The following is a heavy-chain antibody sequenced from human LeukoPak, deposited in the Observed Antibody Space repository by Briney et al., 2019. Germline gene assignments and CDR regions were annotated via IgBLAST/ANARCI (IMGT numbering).Heavy chain of an antibody. CDR1: GFTFSNYG. CDR2: IRFDGTNK. CDR3: AKDGKRIAMIGVVRRGHYLDY. J-gene: IGHJ4*02. D-gene: IGHD3-22*01. V-gene: IGHV3-30*02. Sequence: GGSLRLSCAASGFTFSNYGMHWVRQAPGKGLEWVAFIRFDGTNKFYADSVKGRFTISRDNSKNRLYLQMNSLRAEDTALYYCAKDGKRIAMIGVVRRGHYLDYWGQGTLVTVSS.